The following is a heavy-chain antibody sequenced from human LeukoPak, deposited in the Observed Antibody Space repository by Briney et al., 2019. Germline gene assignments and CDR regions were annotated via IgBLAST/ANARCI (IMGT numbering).Heavy chain of an antibody. CDR3: ARAQGYYYDSSGYLDY. D-gene: IGHD3-22*01. J-gene: IGHJ4*02. Sequence: ASVKVSCKASGYTFTGYYMHWVRQAPGRGLEWMGWINPNSGGTNYAQKFQGRVTMTRDTSIGTAYMELSSLRSEDTAVYYCARAQGYYYDSSGYLDYWGQGTLVTVSS. V-gene: IGHV1-2*02. CDR2: INPNSGGT. CDR1: GYTFTGYY.